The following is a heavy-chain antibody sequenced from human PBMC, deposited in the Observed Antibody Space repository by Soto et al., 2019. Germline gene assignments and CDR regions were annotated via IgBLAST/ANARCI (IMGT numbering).Heavy chain of an antibody. Sequence: QVQLVQSGAEVKKPGASVKVSCKASGYTFTSYAIHWVRQAPGQRLEWMGWINAGNGNTKYSQKVQGRVTITRDTSASTAYMELSSLRFEDRTVYYCARGLGCPGSYSDYGGQGTLVTVSS. CDR2: INAGNGNT. CDR1: GYTFTSYA. D-gene: IGHD3-10*02. V-gene: IGHV1-3*01. CDR3: ARGLGCPGSYSDY. J-gene: IGHJ4*02.